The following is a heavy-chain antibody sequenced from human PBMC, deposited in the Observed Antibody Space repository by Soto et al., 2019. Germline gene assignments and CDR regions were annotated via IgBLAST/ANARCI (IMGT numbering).Heavy chain of an antibody. Sequence: SQTLSLTCAISGDSVSSNSAAWNWIRQSPSRGLELLGRTYYRSKWYNDYAVSVKSRITINPDTSKNQFSLQLNSVTPEDTAVYDGARRFLTAAGGLGMDVGGQGTTVTVSS. CDR3: ARRFLTAAGGLGMDV. V-gene: IGHV6-1*01. J-gene: IGHJ6*02. CDR2: TYYRSKWYN. D-gene: IGHD2-2*01. CDR1: GDSVSSNSAA.